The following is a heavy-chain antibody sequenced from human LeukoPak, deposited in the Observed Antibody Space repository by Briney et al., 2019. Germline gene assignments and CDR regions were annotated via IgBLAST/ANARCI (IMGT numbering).Heavy chain of an antibody. Sequence: SETLSLTCAVSADSFSSHYWTWIRQPPGKGLEWIGYISYIGSTNNNPSLKSPVTISIDTSKNQFSLKLSSVTAADTAVYYCARDLVTVTKGFDIWGQGTMVSVSS. V-gene: IGHV4-59*11. CDR3: ARDLVTVTKGFDI. CDR2: ISYIGST. D-gene: IGHD4-17*01. CDR1: ADSFSSHY. J-gene: IGHJ3*02.